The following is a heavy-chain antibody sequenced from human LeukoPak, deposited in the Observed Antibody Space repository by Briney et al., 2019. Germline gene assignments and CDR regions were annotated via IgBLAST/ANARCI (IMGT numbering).Heavy chain of an antibody. D-gene: IGHD4-23*01. V-gene: IGHV4-59*01. Sequence: PSETLSLTCSVSSASISTSYWSWIRQPPGKGLEWMGYIYYSGSTNYNPSLKSRVTISVDTSKNQFSLKLSSVTAADTAVYYWARDEYGGRDVSRGFDIWGQGTMVTVSS. CDR3: ARDEYGGRDVSRGFDI. CDR1: SASISTSY. CDR2: IYYSGST. J-gene: IGHJ3*02.